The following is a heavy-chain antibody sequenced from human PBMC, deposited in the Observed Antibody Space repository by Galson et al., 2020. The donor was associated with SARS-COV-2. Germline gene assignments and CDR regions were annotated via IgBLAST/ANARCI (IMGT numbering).Heavy chain of an antibody. CDR1: GFTFSSYD. CDR2: ISYDGSNN. V-gene: IGHV3-30*04. J-gene: IGHJ3*02. Sequence: QAGGSLRLSCAAYGFTFSSYDMHGVRQAPGKGLEWVAVISYDGSNNYSADSAKGRFTISRDNSKNTLDLQMNSRGAEESAMYYCAREGENVGVRDGFDIWGQGTMVTVSS. D-gene: IGHD2-21*01. CDR3: AREGENVGVRDGFDI.